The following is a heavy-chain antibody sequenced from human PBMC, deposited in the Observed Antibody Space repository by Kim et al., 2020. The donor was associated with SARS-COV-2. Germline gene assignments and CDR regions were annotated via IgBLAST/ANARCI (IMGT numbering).Heavy chain of an antibody. CDR1: GFTFSSYS. CDR2: ISSSSSYI. Sequence: GGSLRLSCAASGFTFSSYSMNWVRQAPGKGLEWVSSISSSSSYIYYADSVKGRFTISRDNAKNSLYLQMNSLRAEDTAVYYCARDPPNLYGDYSLLDYWGQGTLVTVSS. V-gene: IGHV3-21*01. CDR3: ARDPPNLYGDYSLLDY. J-gene: IGHJ4*02. D-gene: IGHD4-17*01.